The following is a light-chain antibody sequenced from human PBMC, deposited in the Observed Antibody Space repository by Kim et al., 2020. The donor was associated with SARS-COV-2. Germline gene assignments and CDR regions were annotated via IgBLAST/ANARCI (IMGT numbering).Light chain of an antibody. CDR1: QSISNW. V-gene: IGKV1-5*03. CDR3: QHYNNMPWT. J-gene: IGKJ1*01. Sequence: DIQMTQSPSTLSASVGDRVTITCRASQSISNWVAWYQQKPGRAPKLLIHRASTLESGVPSTFSGSGTGTEFTLTISSLQPDDFAVYYCQHYNNMPWTFGPGTKVDIK. CDR2: RAS.